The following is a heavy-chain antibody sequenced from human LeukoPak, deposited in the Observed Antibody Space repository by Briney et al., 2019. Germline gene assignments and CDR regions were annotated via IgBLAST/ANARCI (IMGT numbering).Heavy chain of an antibody. CDR2: IYSGGST. D-gene: IGHD5-24*01. V-gene: IGHV3-53*01. CDR3: ARDRRSDY. CDR1: GFTFTNYV. J-gene: IGHJ4*02. Sequence: PGGALRLSCVASGFTFTNYVMSRVRETPGKGLEGVSVIYSGGSTYYADSVKGRFTISRDNSKNTLYLQMNSLRAEDTAVYYCARDRRSDYWGQGTLVTVSS.